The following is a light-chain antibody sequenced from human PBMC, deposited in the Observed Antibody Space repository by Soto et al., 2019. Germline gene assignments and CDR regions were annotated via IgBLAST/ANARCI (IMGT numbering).Light chain of an antibody. CDR2: GTS. Sequence: EIVLTQSPATLSLSPGEGATLSCRASQTARISYLAWYQQQPGQAPRLLIYGTSTRATGIPDRFSGSGSGADFTLTISTLEPEDFAVYYCQQYANSPFTFGPGTKVDIK. V-gene: IGKV3-20*01. CDR1: QTARISY. J-gene: IGKJ3*01. CDR3: QQYANSPFT.